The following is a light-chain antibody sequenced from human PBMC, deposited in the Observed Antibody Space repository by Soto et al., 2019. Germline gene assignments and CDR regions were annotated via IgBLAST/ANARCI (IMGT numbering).Light chain of an antibody. CDR1: QGIRAD. Sequence: AIQMTQSPSSLSASVGDRVTISCRASQGIRADLGWYQHKPGKAPRLLIYAASSLQGGVPSRFSGTGSGTDFTLTINNLQPEDSATYYCLQDYNYPRTFGQGTKWEI. J-gene: IGKJ2*02. V-gene: IGKV1-6*01. CDR3: LQDYNYPRT. CDR2: AAS.